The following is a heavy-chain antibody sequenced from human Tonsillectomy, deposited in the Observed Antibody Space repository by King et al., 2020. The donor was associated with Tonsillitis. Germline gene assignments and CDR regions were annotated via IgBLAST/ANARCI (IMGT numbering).Heavy chain of an antibody. D-gene: IGHD3-3*01. V-gene: IGHV1-2*02. J-gene: IGHJ6*02. Sequence: QLVQSGAEVKKPGASVKVSCKASGYTFTGYYMHWVRQAPGQGLEWMGWINPNSGGTNYAQKFQGRVTMTRDTSISTAYMELSRLRSDDTAVYYCARDRRRITIFGVVIIEDYGMDVWGQGTTVTVSS. CDR3: ARDRRRITIFGVVIIEDYGMDV. CDR2: INPNSGGT. CDR1: GYTFTGYY.